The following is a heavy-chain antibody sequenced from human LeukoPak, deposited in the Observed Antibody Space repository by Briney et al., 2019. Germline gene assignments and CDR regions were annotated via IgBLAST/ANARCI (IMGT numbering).Heavy chain of an antibody. J-gene: IGHJ4*02. V-gene: IGHV1-69*13. CDR1: GGTFSSYA. CDR2: IIPIFGTA. D-gene: IGHD2-21*01. CDR3: ARIGGDWYSCYFDY. Sequence: ASVKVSCKASGGTFSSYAISWVRQAPGQGLEWMGGIIPIFGTANYAQKFQGRVTITADESTSTAYMELSSLRSEDTAVYYCARIGGDWYSCYFDYWGQGTLVTVSS.